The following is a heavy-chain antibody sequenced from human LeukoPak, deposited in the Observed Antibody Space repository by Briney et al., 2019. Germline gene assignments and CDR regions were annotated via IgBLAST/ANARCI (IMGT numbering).Heavy chain of an antibody. CDR1: GYSFTSYW. CDR3: ARGGTIFGVVIYYFDY. V-gene: IGHV5-51*01. D-gene: IGHD3-3*01. Sequence: GESLKISCKGFGYSFTSYWIGWVRQMPGKGLEWMGIIYPGDSDTRYSPSFQGQATILADKSISTAYLQWSSLKASDTAMYYCARGGTIFGVVIYYFDYWGQGTLVTVSS. CDR2: IYPGDSDT. J-gene: IGHJ4*02.